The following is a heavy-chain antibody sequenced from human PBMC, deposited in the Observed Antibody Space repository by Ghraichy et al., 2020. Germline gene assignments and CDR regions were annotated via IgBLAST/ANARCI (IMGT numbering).Heavy chain of an antibody. CDR3: AREAPIEMATIYYFDY. V-gene: IGHV4-59*01. Sequence: SETLSLTCTVSGGSISSYYWSWIRQPPGKGLEWIGYIYYSGSTNYNPSLKSRVTISVDTSKNQFSLKLSSVTAADTAVYYCAREAPIEMATIYYFDYWGQGTLVTVSS. J-gene: IGHJ4*02. CDR2: IYYSGST. D-gene: IGHD5-24*01. CDR1: GGSISSYY.